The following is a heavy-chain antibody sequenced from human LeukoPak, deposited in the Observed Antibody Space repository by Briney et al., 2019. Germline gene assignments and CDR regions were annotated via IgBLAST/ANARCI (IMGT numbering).Heavy chain of an antibody. D-gene: IGHD1-26*01. CDR3: AAGVSGSYYTALDY. CDR2: IVVGSSNT. V-gene: IGHV1-58*01. Sequence: SVKVSCKTSGFSFTSSAVQWVRQARGQRLEWIGWIVVGSSNTNYAQKFQERVTITRDMSTSTAYMELSSLRSEDTAVYYCAAGVSGSYYTALDYWGQGTLVTVSS. CDR1: GFSFTSSA. J-gene: IGHJ4*02.